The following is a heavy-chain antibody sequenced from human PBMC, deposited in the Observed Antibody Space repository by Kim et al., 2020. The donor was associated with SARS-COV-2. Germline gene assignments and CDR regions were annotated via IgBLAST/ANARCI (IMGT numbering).Heavy chain of an antibody. CDR2: ISSSSSTM. D-gene: IGHD3-3*01. Sequence: GGSLRLSCAASGFTFSSYSMNWVRQAPGKGLEWVSYISSSSSTMYYADSVKGRFTISRDNAKNSLYLQMNSLTDEDTAVYYCASSTIFGMVIDYWGQGTLVTVAS. CDR3: ASSTIFGMVIDY. J-gene: IGHJ4*02. CDR1: GFTFSSYS. V-gene: IGHV3-48*02.